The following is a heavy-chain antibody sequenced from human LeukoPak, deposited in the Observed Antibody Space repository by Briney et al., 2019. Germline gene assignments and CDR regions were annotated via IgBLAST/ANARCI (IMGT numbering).Heavy chain of an antibody. CDR1: GFTFSSYG. Sequence: GRSLRLSCAASGFTFSSYGMHWVRQAPGKGLEWVSAISGSGGSTYYADSVKGRFTISRDSSKNTLSLQMNSLSREDTAIYYCVRRGGSDGWGAFDIWGQGTVVTVSS. J-gene: IGHJ3*02. CDR2: ISGSGGST. D-gene: IGHD5-24*01. CDR3: VRRGGSDGWGAFDI. V-gene: IGHV3-23*01.